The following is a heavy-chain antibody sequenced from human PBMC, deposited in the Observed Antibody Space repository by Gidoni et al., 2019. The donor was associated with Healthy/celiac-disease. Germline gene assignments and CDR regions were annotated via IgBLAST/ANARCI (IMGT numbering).Heavy chain of an antibody. CDR3: TYIAAAGIDY. CDR2: IRSKANSYAT. D-gene: IGHD6-13*01. J-gene: IGHJ4*02. Sequence: EVQLVESGGGLVQPGGSLKLSCAASGFTFSGSAMHWVRQASGKGLEWVVRIRSKANSYATAYAASVKGRFTISRDDSKNTAYLQMNSLKTEDTAVYYCTYIAAAGIDYWGQGTLVTVSS. CDR1: GFTFSGSA. V-gene: IGHV3-73*01.